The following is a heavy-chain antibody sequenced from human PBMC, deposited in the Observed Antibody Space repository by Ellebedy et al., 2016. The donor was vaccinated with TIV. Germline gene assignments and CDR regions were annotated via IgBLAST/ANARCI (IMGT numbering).Heavy chain of an antibody. CDR3: ARGFWSGYYPVD. V-gene: IGHV1-69*04. D-gene: IGHD3-3*01. Sequence: AASVKVSCKASGGTFSSYAISWVRQAPGKGLEWMGRIIPILGIANYAQKFQGRVTITADKSTSTAYMELSSLRSEDTAVYYCARGFWSGYYPVDWGQGTLVTVSS. CDR2: IIPILGIA. J-gene: IGHJ4*02. CDR1: GGTFSSYA.